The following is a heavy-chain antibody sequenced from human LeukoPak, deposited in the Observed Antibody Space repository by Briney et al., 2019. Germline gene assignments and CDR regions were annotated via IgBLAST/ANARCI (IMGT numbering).Heavy chain of an antibody. D-gene: IGHD2-2*01. Sequence: GGSLRLSCAASGFTFSSYGMHWVRQAPGKGLEWVAFIWYDGGNKYYADSVKGRFTISRDNSKNTLWLQMNSLRAEDTAVYYCAKDRRMDCGSATCYFDSWGQGTLVTVSS. CDR3: AKDRRMDCGSATCYFDS. J-gene: IGHJ4*02. V-gene: IGHV3-30*02. CDR1: GFTFSSYG. CDR2: IWYDGGNK.